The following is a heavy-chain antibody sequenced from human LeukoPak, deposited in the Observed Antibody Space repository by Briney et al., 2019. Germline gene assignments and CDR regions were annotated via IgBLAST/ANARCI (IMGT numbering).Heavy chain of an antibody. J-gene: IGHJ3*02. CDR3: ARGYYDSSGYSRFRAFDI. CDR1: GFTFSSYS. D-gene: IGHD3-22*01. V-gene: IGHV3-21*01. Sequence: GGSLRLSCAASGFTFSSYSMNWVRQAPGKGLEWVSSISSSSSYIYYADSVKGRFTISRDNAKNSLYLQMNSLRAEDTAVYYCARGYYDSSGYSRFRAFDIWGQGTMVTVSS. CDR2: ISSSSSYI.